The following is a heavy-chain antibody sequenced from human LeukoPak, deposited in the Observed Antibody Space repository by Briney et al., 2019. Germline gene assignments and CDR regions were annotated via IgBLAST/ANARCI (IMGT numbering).Heavy chain of an antibody. Sequence: ASVKVSCRASGYTFTSYYMHWVRQAPGQGLEWMGIINPSGGSTSYAQKFQGRVTMTRDMSTSTVYMELSSLRSEDTAVYYCARGNSGYDYVDYWGQGTLVTVSS. CDR1: GYTFTSYY. CDR2: INPSGGST. J-gene: IGHJ4*02. V-gene: IGHV1-46*01. D-gene: IGHD5-12*01. CDR3: ARGNSGYDYVDY.